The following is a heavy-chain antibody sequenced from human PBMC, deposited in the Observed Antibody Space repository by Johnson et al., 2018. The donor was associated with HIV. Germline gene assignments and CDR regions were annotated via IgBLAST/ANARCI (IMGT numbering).Heavy chain of an antibody. V-gene: IGHV3-30-3*01. J-gene: IGHJ3*02. CDR1: GFTFSSYA. CDR2: ISYDGSNK. Sequence: QVQLVESGGGVVQPGRSLRLSCAASGFTFSSYAMHWVRQAPGKGLEWVALISYDGSNKYCADSVKGRFTISRDNSKNTLYLQMNSLRAEDTAVYYCARERDPQDAFDIWGQGTMVTVSS. CDR3: ARERDPQDAFDI.